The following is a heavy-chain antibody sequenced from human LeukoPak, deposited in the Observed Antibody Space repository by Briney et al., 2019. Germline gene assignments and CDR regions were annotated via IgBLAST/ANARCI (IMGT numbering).Heavy chain of an antibody. D-gene: IGHD6-13*01. V-gene: IGHV3-23*01. CDR2: ISGSGGST. J-gene: IGHJ4*02. Sequence: GGPLTLPCAASVLPLHSYPMSWVRQAPGKGLEWVLAISGSGGSTYYADSVKGRFNISRDNSKNPLYLQMNSLRAEDTAVYYCAKKGQQPDYWGQGTLVTVSS. CDR3: AKKGQQPDY. CDR1: VLPLHSYP.